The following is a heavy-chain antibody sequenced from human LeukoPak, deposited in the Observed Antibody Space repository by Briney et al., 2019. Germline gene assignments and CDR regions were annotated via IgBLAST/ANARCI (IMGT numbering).Heavy chain of an antibody. CDR2: ISGSGGST. Sequence: GGSLRLSCAASGFTFSSYAMSWVRQAPGKGLEWVSAISGSGGSTYYADSVKGRFTISRDNSKNTLYLLMNSLRAEDTAVYYCANTYYYDSSGYQEGFDYWGQGTLVTVSS. CDR1: GFTFSSYA. D-gene: IGHD3-22*01. V-gene: IGHV3-23*01. J-gene: IGHJ4*02. CDR3: ANTYYYDSSGYQEGFDY.